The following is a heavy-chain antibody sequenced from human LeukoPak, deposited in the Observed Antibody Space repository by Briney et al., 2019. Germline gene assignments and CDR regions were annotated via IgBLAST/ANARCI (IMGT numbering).Heavy chain of an antibody. J-gene: IGHJ2*01. CDR2: INPNSGGT. Sequence: ASVKVSCKASGYTFTGYYMHWVRQAPGQGLEWMGWINPNSGGTNYAQKFQGRVTMTRDTSISTAYMELSRLRSDDTAVYYCARPNYGGSYDYWYFDLWGRGTLVTVSS. CDR1: GYTFTGYY. D-gene: IGHD1-26*01. V-gene: IGHV1-2*02. CDR3: ARPNYGGSYDYWYFDL.